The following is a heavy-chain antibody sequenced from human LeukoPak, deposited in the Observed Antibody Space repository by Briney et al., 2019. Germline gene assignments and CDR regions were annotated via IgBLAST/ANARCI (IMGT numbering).Heavy chain of an antibody. Sequence: SETLSLTCAVSGGPFSGYFWSWIRQSSGKGLEWIGEIHNSGSTNYNPSLNSRVTISEDTSKNQFYLNLSSVTAADTAVYYCARRYYYNLGSFPFDFWGQGTLVTVSS. CDR1: GGPFSGYF. J-gene: IGHJ4*02. CDR3: ARRYYYNLGSFPFDF. D-gene: IGHD3-10*01. CDR2: IHNSGST. V-gene: IGHV4-34*01.